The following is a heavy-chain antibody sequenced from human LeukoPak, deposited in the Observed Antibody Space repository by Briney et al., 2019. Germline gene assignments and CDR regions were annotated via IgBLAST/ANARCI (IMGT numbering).Heavy chain of an antibody. J-gene: IGHJ4*02. D-gene: IGHD2-15*01. V-gene: IGHV4-39*01. Sequence: PSETLSLTCTVSGGSISSSSYYWGWIRQPPGKGLEWIGSIYYSGSTYYNPSLKSRVTISVDTSKNQFSLKLSSVTAADTAVCYCARQYCSGGSCYVDYWGQGTLVTVSS. CDR1: GGSISSSSYY. CDR3: ARQYCSGGSCYVDY. CDR2: IYYSGST.